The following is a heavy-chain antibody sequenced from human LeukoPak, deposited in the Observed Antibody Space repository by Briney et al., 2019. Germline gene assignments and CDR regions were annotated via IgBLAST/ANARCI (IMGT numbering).Heavy chain of an antibody. CDR1: GFTFSSYG. V-gene: IGHV3-33*01. D-gene: IGHD2-2*01. CDR3: ARDQGYCSSTSCYDIYYYGMDV. J-gene: IGHJ6*02. Sequence: GGSLRLSCAASGFTFSSYGMHWVRQAPGKGLEWVAVIWYDGSNKYHADSVKGRFTISRDNSKNTLYLQMNSLRAEDTAVYYCARDQGYCSSTSCYDIYYYGMDVWGQGTTVTVSS. CDR2: IWYDGSNK.